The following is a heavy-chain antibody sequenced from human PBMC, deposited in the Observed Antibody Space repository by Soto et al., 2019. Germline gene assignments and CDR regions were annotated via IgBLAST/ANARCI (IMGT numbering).Heavy chain of an antibody. V-gene: IGHV1-2*04. CDR3: ATAGRRTCGDDCYLDY. D-gene: IGHD2-21*02. CDR1: GYTFSDFY. CDR2: INPNSGDT. J-gene: IGHJ4*02. Sequence: ASVKVSCKASGYTFSDFYVNWVRQAPGQGLEWMGWINPNSGDTNYAQKFKGWVTMTRDTSINTAYMELTRLGPDDTAMYFCATAGRRTCGDDCYLDYWGQGSPVTV.